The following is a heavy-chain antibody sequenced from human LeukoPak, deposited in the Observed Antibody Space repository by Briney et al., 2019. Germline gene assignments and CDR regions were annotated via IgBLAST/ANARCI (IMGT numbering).Heavy chain of an antibody. Sequence: PGGSLRLSWAASGFTFSSYTMTWVRQAPGKGLELVAVISGGGGTTYYADSVKGRFTISRDNSKNTQYLQMNSLRAEDTAVYYCAKGGSVYYHHDLDVWGQGTTVTVSS. D-gene: IGHD3-16*01. V-gene: IGHV3-23*01. CDR2: ISGGGGTT. J-gene: IGHJ6*02. CDR3: AKGGSVYYHHDLDV. CDR1: GFTFSSYT.